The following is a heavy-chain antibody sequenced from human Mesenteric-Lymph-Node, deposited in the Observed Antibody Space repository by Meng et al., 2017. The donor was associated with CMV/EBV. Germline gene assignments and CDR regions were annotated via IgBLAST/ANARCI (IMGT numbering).Heavy chain of an antibody. D-gene: IGHD2-15*01. CDR3: ARVTGYCSGGSCSYNWFDP. V-gene: IGHV4-34*01. J-gene: IGHJ5*02. CDR2: INHSGST. Sequence: SFSGLYWSWIRQSPGKGLEWIGEINHSGSTNYNPSLKSRVTISVDTSKNQFSLKLSSVTAADTAVYYCARVTGYCSGGSCSYNWFDPWGQGTLVTVSS. CDR1: SFSGLY.